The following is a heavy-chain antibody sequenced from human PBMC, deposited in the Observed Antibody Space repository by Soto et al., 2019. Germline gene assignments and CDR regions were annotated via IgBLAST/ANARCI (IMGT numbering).Heavy chain of an antibody. J-gene: IGHJ4*02. Sequence: EVQLVDSGGGLVQPGGSLRLSCAASGFIFSNYVMSWVRQAPGKGLEWVSSLSDSGGTSYYADSVKGRFTISRDNSKNTLYLQMNSLRADDTAIYYCAKRPRSLLTFDYWGQGTLVTVSS. CDR3: AKRPRSLLTFDY. D-gene: IGHD1-26*01. CDR1: GFIFSNYV. V-gene: IGHV3-23*04. CDR2: LSDSGGTS.